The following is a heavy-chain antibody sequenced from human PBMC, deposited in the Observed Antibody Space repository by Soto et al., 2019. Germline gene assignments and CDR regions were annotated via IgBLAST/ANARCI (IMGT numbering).Heavy chain of an antibody. Sequence: ASVKVSCKASGYTFTSYYMHWVRQAPGQGLEWMGIINPSGGSTSYAQKFQGRVTMTRDTSTSTVYMELSSLRSEDTAVYYCASTIFGVVIIEDYYYGMDVWGQGPRSPSP. J-gene: IGHJ6*02. CDR2: INPSGGST. CDR1: GYTFTSYY. D-gene: IGHD3-3*01. V-gene: IGHV1-46*01. CDR3: ASTIFGVVIIEDYYYGMDV.